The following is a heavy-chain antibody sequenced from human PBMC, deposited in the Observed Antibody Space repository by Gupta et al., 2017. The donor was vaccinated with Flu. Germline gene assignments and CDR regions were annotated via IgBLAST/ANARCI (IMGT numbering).Heavy chain of an antibody. V-gene: IGHV3-48*01. CDR1: GFTFSSYS. D-gene: IGHD1-7*01. J-gene: IGHJ4*02. Sequence: EVQLVESGGGLVQPGGSLRLSCAASGFTFSSYSMNWVRQAHGKGREWVSYISSSSSTIYYADSVKGRFTISRDNAKNSLYLQMNSLRAEDTAVYYCARARRYLHELRRPYSQYYFDYWGQGTLVTVSS. CDR3: ARARRYLHELRRPYSQYYFDY. CDR2: ISSSSSTI.